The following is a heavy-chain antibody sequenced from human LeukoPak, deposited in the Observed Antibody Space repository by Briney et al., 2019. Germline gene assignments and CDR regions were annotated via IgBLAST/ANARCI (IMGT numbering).Heavy chain of an antibody. CDR2: ICGSGGST. V-gene: IGHV3-23*01. CDR3: AKVERWLQSGLDY. Sequence: GGSLRLSCAASGFTFSSYAMSWVRQAPGKGLAWVSVICGSGGSTYYADSVKGRFTISRDNSKNTLYLQMNSLRAEDTAVYYCAKVERWLQSGLDYWGQGTLVGVSS. D-gene: IGHD5-24*01. J-gene: IGHJ4*02. CDR1: GFTFSSYA.